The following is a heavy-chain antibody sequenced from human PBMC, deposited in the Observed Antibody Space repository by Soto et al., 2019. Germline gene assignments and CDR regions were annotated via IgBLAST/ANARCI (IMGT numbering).Heavy chain of an antibody. CDR2: IYYSGST. CDR3: AGQTIFGVPMVRGVIGY. CDR1: GGSISSYY. D-gene: IGHD3-10*01. Sequence: SETLSLTCTVSGGSISSYYWSWIRQPPGKGLEWIGYIYYSGSTNYNPSLKSRVTISVDTSKNQFSLKLSSVTAADTAVYYCAGQTIFGVPMVRGVIGYWGQGTLVTVSS. V-gene: IGHV4-59*08. J-gene: IGHJ4*02.